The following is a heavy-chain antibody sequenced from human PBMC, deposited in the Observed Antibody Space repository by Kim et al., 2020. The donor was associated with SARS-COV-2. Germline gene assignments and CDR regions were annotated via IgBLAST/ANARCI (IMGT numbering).Heavy chain of an antibody. CDR1: GFTFSSYS. V-gene: IGHV3-21*01. D-gene: IGHD6-13*01. CDR3: ARSGYSSSWYRTPFDY. CDR2: ISSSSSYI. J-gene: IGHJ4*02. Sequence: GGSLRLSCAASGFTFSSYSMNWVRQAPGKGLEWVSSISSSSSYIYYADSVKGRFTISRDNAKNSLYLQMNSLRAEDTAVYYCARSGYSSSWYRTPFDYWGQGTLVTVSS.